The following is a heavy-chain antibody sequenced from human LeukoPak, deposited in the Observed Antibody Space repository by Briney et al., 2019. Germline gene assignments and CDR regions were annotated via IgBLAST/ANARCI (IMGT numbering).Heavy chain of an antibody. D-gene: IGHD2/OR15-2a*01. V-gene: IGHV3-7*01. CDR3: ARDQGYFRKEV. CDR2: IKEDGTEK. Sequence: GGSLRLSCEASEFTFSNYWMSWVRQAPGKGLEWVANIKEDGTEKYYIDSVKGRFTISRDNAKNSLYLQMNSLRDEDTAVYYCARDQGYFRKEVWGKGTTVIVSS. CDR1: EFTFSNYW. J-gene: IGHJ6*04.